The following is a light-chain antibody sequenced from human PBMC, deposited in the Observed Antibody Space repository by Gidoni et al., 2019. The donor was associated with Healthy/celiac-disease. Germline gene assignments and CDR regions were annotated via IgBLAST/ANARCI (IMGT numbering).Light chain of an antibody. J-gene: IGKJ1*01. Sequence: EIVMTQSPATLSVSPGERATRSCRASQSVNSNLAWYQQKPGQAPRLLIYGASTRAPGIPARFSGSGSGTEFTLTISSLQSEDFAVYYCQQYNNGRTFGQGTKVEIK. CDR2: GAS. V-gene: IGKV3-15*01. CDR1: QSVNSN. CDR3: QQYNNGRT.